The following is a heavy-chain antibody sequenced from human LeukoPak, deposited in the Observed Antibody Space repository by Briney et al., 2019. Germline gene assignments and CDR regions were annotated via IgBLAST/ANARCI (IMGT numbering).Heavy chain of an antibody. J-gene: IGHJ4*02. CDR2: IYSGGST. CDR1: GITFSTRA. D-gene: IGHD1-1*01. V-gene: IGHV3-53*01. Sequence: AGGSLRLSCAASGITFSTRAMSWVRQIPGKGLEWVSVIYSGGSTDYADSVKGRFTISRDNLKNTLYLQMNSLRAEDTAVYYCARGPAGYNWGQGTLVTFSS. CDR3: ARGPAGYN.